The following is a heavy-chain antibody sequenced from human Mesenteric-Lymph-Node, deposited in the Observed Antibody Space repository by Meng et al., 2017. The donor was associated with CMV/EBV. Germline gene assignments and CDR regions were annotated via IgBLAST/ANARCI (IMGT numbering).Heavy chain of an antibody. J-gene: IGHJ4*02. V-gene: IGHV3-7*03. CDR2: IKQDGSEK. Sequence: GESLKISCAGSGFTFSSYWMSWVRQAPGKGLEWVANIKQDGSEKYYVDSVKGRFTISRDNAKNSLYLQMNSLRAEDTAVYYCAKDPSGGYPHYFEFWGQGVLVTVSS. D-gene: IGHD3-22*01. CDR1: GFTFSSYW. CDR3: AKDPSGGYPHYFEF.